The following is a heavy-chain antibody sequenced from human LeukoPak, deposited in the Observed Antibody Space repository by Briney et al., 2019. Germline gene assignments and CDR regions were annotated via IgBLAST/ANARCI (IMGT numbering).Heavy chain of an antibody. D-gene: IGHD1-26*01. V-gene: IGHV1-18*01. Sequence: ASVKVSCKAPGYTFTSYGISWVRQAPGQGLEWMGWISAYNGNTNYAQKLQGRVTMTTDTSTSTAYMELRSLRSDDTAVYYRASSAVGATDPQFDYWGQGTLVTVSS. J-gene: IGHJ4*02. CDR2: ISAYNGNT. CDR1: GYTFTSYG. CDR3: ASSAVGATDPQFDY.